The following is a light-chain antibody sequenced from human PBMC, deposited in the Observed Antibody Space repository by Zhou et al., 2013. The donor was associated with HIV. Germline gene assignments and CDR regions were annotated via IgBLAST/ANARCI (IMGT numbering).Light chain of an antibody. Sequence: QSVMAQPPSVSGAPGQRVTISCTGSGSSIGAGFDVHWYQQLPGTAPRLLIYGNTNRPSGVPDRVSGSKSGTSASLAITGLQAEDEADYYCLSYDTSLSGSIFGGGTKLTV. V-gene: IGLV1-40*01. J-gene: IGLJ2*01. CDR1: GSSIGAGFD. CDR3: LSYDTSLSGSI. CDR2: GNT.